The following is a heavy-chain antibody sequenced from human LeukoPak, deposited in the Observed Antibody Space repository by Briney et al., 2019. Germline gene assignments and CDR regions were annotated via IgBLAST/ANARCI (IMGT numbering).Heavy chain of an antibody. CDR3: AKSPLGGAGAGTNWFDP. D-gene: IGHD6-13*01. V-gene: IGHV4-59*01. CDR2: IFYSGST. Sequence: SETLSLTCAVSGGSIRSYYWSWIREPPGKGLEWIGNIFYSGSTNYNPSLKSRVTISVDTSKNQFSLKLSSVTAADTAVYYCAKSPLGGAGAGTNWFDPWGQGTLVTVSS. CDR1: GGSIRSYY. J-gene: IGHJ5*02.